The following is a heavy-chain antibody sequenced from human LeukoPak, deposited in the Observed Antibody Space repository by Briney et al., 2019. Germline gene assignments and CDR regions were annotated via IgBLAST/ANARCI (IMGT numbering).Heavy chain of an antibody. CDR3: ARVPTTASSLQRGAFDV. D-gene: IGHD2-21*02. CDR1: GYTFTSYG. V-gene: IGHV1-18*01. Sequence: ASVKVSCKASGYTFTSYGISWVRQAPGQGLEWMGWTSAYNGNTNYAQKLQGRVTMTTDTSTSTAYMELRSLRSDDTAVYYCARVPTTASSLQRGAFDVWGPGTMVTVSS. J-gene: IGHJ3*01. CDR2: TSAYNGNT.